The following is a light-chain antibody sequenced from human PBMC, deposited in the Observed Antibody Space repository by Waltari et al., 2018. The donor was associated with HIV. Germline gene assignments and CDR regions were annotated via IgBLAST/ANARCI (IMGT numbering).Light chain of an antibody. CDR3: QQYGPSEYT. CDR1: RAIPGIS. Sequence: TVLTQSPGTLSLSPGERVTLSCRASRAIPGISLARYHQKAGQAPRLLIYGTSSRATGIPDRFSGSGSGTDCTFTISRLEPEDFAVYFCQQYGPSEYTFGQGTKLEIK. CDR2: GTS. J-gene: IGKJ2*01. V-gene: IGKV3-20*01.